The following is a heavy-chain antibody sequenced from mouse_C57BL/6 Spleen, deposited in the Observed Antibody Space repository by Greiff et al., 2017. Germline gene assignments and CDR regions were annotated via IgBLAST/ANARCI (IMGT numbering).Heavy chain of an antibody. CDR2: ISSGSSTI. CDR3: AMPGGSSFSSWYFDV. V-gene: IGHV5-17*01. Sequence: EVQLVESGGGLVKPGGSLKLSCAASGFTFRDYGMHWVRQAPEKGLEWVAYISSGSSTIYYADTVKGRFTISRDNAKNTLFLQMTSLRSEDTAMYYCAMPGGSSFSSWYFDVWGTGTTVTVSS. CDR1: GFTFRDYG. J-gene: IGHJ1*03. D-gene: IGHD1-1*01.